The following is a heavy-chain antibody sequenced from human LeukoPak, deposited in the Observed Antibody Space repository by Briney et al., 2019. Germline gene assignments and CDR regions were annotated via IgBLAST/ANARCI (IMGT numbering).Heavy chain of an antibody. CDR2: ISWNSGSI. J-gene: IGHJ4*02. V-gene: IGHV3-9*01. CDR1: GFTFDDYA. Sequence: GGSLRLSCAASGFTFDDYAMHWVRQAPGKGLEWVSGISWNSGSIGYADSVKGRFTISRDNAKNSLYLQMNSLRAEDTALYYCAKDRWGTAMVAVYSDYWGQGTLVTVSS. D-gene: IGHD5-18*01. CDR3: AKDRWGTAMVAVYSDY.